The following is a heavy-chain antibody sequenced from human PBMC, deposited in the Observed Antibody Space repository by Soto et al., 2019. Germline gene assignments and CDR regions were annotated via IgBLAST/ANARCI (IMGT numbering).Heavy chain of an antibody. V-gene: IGHV4-39*01. CDR1: GGSISSSSYY. J-gene: IGHJ4*02. Sequence: QLQLQESGPGLVKPSETLSLTCTVSGGSISSSSYYWGWIRQPPGKGLGWIGSIYYSGSTYYNPSLKSRVTISVDTSKNQFSLKLSSVTAADTAVYYCARQWDCSSTSCSFDYWGQGTLVTVSS. CDR2: IYYSGST. D-gene: IGHD2-2*01. CDR3: ARQWDCSSTSCSFDY.